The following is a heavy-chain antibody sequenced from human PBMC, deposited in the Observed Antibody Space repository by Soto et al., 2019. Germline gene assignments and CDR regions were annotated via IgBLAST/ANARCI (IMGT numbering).Heavy chain of an antibody. CDR3: AKGGYTDY. CDR1: GLTFSTFG. D-gene: IGHD6-13*01. Sequence: QVQLVESGGGVVQPGRSLRVSCAASGLTFSTFGMHWVRQAPGKGLEWVALISSDGNDKFYADSVKGRFTISRDNSKNTLYLQMNSLRAEDTAVYYCAKGGYTDYWGQGTLVTVSS. J-gene: IGHJ4*02. CDR2: ISSDGNDK. V-gene: IGHV3-30*18.